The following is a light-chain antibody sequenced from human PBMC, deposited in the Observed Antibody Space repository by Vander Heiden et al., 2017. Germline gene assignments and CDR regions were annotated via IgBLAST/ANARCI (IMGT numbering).Light chain of an antibody. CDR2: LGS. CDR3: MQALQTPLS. Sequence: DLVMMPSPLSPPVPPVWPGSSSCRSRQGLLHSNGYDDLDLYLQTPAQSLQLLIYLGSNRASRVPDRFSGTGSGTDFTLNISRVEADNVGVYYCMQALQTPLSFGGGTKVEIK. J-gene: IGKJ4*01. V-gene: IGKV2-28*01. CDR1: QGLLHSNGYDD.